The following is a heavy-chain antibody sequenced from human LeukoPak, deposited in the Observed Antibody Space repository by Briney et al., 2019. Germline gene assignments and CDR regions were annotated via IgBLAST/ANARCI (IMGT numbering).Heavy chain of an antibody. CDR1: GGSISSSSYY. J-gene: IGHJ3*02. D-gene: IGHD1-1*01. CDR3: ARRPGNDAFDI. V-gene: IGHV4-39*01. CDR2: IYYSGST. Sequence: SETLSLTCTVSGGSISSSSYYWGWIRQPPGKGLEWIGSIYYSGSTYYNPSLKSRVTISVDTSKNQFSLKLSSVTAADTAVYYCARRPGNDAFDIWGQETMVTVSS.